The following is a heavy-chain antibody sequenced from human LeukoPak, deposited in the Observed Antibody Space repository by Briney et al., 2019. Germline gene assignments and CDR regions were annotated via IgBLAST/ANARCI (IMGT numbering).Heavy chain of an antibody. V-gene: IGHV3-7*01. CDR1: GFTFSTYW. Sequence: TGGSLRLSCAVSGFTFSTYWMSWVRQAPGKGLEWVGNIKEDGSVKYYVDSMKGRFTISRDNAKNSLYLQMNSLRVEDTAVYYCARDSFETDIDYWGQGTLVTVSS. CDR3: ARDSFETDIDY. J-gene: IGHJ4*02. D-gene: IGHD1-14*01. CDR2: IKEDGSVK.